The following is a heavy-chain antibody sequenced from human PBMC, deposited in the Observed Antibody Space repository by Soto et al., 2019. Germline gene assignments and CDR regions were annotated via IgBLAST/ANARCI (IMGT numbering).Heavy chain of an antibody. J-gene: IGHJ4*02. CDR1: GFTFSNYA. Sequence: GGSLRLSCAASGFTFSNYAMHWVRQAPGKGLEWVSYISSSGSTIYYADSVKGRFTISRDNAKNSLYLQMNSLRAEDTAVYYCARSHLYYDSSGYPDYWGQGTLVTVSS. CDR2: ISSSGSTI. V-gene: IGHV3-48*04. D-gene: IGHD3-22*01. CDR3: ARSHLYYDSSGYPDY.